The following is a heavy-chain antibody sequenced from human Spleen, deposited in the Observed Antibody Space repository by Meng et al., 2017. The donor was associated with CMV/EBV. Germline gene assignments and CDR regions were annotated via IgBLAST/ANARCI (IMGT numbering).Heavy chain of an antibody. V-gene: IGHV3-30*03. Sequence: GESLKISCAASGFTFSSYSMNWVRQAPGKGLEWVAVISYDGSNKYYADSVKGRFTISRDNSKNMLYLQMNSLRAEDTAVYYCARPITRSPTGRVRGHYGMDVWGQGTTVTVSS. J-gene: IGHJ6*02. D-gene: IGHD1-20*01. CDR1: GFTFSSYS. CDR3: ARPITRSPTGRVRGHYGMDV. CDR2: ISYDGSNK.